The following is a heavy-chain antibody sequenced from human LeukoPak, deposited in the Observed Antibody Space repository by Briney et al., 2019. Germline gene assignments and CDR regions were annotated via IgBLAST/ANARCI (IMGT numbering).Heavy chain of an antibody. J-gene: IGHJ4*02. Sequence: ASVKVSCKASGYTFTSYGISWVRQAPGQGLGWMGWISAHNGNTNYAQKLQGRVTMTTDTSTSTAYMELRSLRSDDTAVYYCARDGVGAAAGTPFDYWGQGTLVTVSS. V-gene: IGHV1-18*01. CDR1: GYTFTSYG. CDR2: ISAHNGNT. CDR3: ARDGVGAAAGTPFDY. D-gene: IGHD6-13*01.